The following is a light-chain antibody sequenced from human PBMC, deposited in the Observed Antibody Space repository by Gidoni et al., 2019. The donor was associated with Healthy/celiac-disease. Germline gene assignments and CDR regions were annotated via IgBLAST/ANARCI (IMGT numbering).Light chain of an antibody. Sequence: TVMTYSPDTLAVFMGERATINCKSSQSVLYSSNNKTYLPWYQHKPGQPPKLLIYWASTRESGFPDRFSGSGSGTYFTLTISILQAEDVAVYYYQQYYSTPCTFGQGTKVEIK. CDR2: WAS. J-gene: IGKJ1*01. CDR3: QQYYSTPCT. CDR1: QSVLYSSNNKTY. V-gene: IGKV4-1*01.